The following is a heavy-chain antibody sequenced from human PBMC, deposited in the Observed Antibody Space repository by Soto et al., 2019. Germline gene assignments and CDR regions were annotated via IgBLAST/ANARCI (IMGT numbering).Heavy chain of an antibody. CDR2: ISSSSSYI. Sequence: PGGSLRLSCAASGFTFSSYSMNWVRQAPGKGLEWVSSISSSSSYIYYADSVKGRFTISRDNAKNSLYLQMNSLRAEDTAVYYCARKVRSRQIHYGMDVWGQGTTVTVSS. V-gene: IGHV3-21*01. D-gene: IGHD2-21*01. J-gene: IGHJ6*02. CDR3: ARKVRSRQIHYGMDV. CDR1: GFTFSSYS.